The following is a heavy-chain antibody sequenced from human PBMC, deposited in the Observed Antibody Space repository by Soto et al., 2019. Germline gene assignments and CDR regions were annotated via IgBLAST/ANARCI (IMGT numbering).Heavy chain of an antibody. J-gene: IGHJ6*02. CDR2: TYYRSRWYS. V-gene: IGHV6-1*01. CDR1: GDSVSSSSVA. CDR3: ARSEKDSDYYYYGLDV. D-gene: IGHD2-15*01. Sequence: SQTLSLTCVISGDSVSSSSVAWNWVRQSPSRGLEWLGRTYYRSRWYSDFAVSVRGRIVINADTSKNQFSLQLNSVTPEDTAVYFCARSEKDSDYYYYGLDVWGQGTTVTVSS.